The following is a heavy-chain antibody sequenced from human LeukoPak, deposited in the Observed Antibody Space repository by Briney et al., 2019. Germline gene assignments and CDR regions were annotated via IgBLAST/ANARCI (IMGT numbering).Heavy chain of an antibody. J-gene: IGHJ4*02. V-gene: IGHV4-34*01. CDR1: GGSFSGYY. Sequence: SETLSLTCAVYGGSFSGYYWSWIRQPPGKGLEWIGEINHSGTTNYNPSLENRVTMSVDKSKNHFSLKLTSVTAADTAVYYCARFDYGDFLFDYWGQGALVTVSS. CDR2: INHSGTT. CDR3: ARFDYGDFLFDY. D-gene: IGHD4-17*01.